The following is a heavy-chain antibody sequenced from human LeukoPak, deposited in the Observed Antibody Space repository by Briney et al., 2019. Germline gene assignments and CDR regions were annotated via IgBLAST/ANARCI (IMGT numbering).Heavy chain of an antibody. J-gene: IGHJ4*01. CDR1: GGSISSSY. CDR2: ISHTGRA. Sequence: SETLSLTCTVSGGSISSSYWSWIRHAAGKGLKWIGYISHTGRASYNPSNKSRVTISVDKSNSQLAQKLRSMTAADATVYYCASRRQMALDYWGHGTLVTVSS. CDR3: ASRRQMALDY. V-gene: IGHV4-59*08. D-gene: IGHD2-8*01.